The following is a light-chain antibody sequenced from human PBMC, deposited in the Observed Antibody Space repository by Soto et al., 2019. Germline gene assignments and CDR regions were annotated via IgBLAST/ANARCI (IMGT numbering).Light chain of an antibody. CDR2: DAS. V-gene: IGKV1-13*02. CDR1: QDIGSA. J-gene: IGKJ4*01. CDR3: QQFDGCPLT. Sequence: IQLTQSPSSLSASVGDRVTITCRAGQDIGSALAWYQQRPGKAPKLLLYDASNLEAGVPSRFSGSGSGTDFALTITSRRPEDCATSYCQQFDGCPLTFGGGTKVQLK.